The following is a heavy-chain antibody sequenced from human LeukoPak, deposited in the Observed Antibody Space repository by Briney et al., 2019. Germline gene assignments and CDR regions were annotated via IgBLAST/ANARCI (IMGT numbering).Heavy chain of an antibody. Sequence: SETLSLTCTVSGGSISSSTYYWGWIHQPPGKGLEWIGSIYYSGSTYYNPSHKSRVTISVDTSKNQFSLSLSSVTAADTAVYHCARHSGIGMAQLYFDYWGQGTLVTVSS. CDR2: IYYSGST. V-gene: IGHV4-39*01. CDR1: GGSISSSTYY. CDR3: ARHSGIGMAQLYFDY. D-gene: IGHD1-26*01. J-gene: IGHJ4*02.